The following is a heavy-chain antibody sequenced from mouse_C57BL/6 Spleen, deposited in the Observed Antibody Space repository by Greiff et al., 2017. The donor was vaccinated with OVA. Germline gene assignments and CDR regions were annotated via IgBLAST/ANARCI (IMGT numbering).Heavy chain of an antibody. D-gene: IGHD1-1*01. V-gene: IGHV1-42*01. Sequence: VQLQQSGPELVKPGASVKISCKASGYSFTGYYMNWVKQSPEKSLEWIGEINPSTGGTTYNQKFKAKATLTVDKFSSTAYMQLKSLTSEDSAVYYGARRGYGRSPAWFACWGQGTLDTVSA. J-gene: IGHJ3*01. CDR1: GYSFTGYY. CDR3: ARRGYGRSPAWFAC. CDR2: INPSTGGT.